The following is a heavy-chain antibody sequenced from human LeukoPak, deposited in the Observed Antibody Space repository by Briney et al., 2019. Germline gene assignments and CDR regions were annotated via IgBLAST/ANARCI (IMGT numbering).Heavy chain of an antibody. V-gene: IGHV1-2*02. CDR3: ARDGYCSGGSCYLPDYYYYGMDV. CDR1: GYTFTGYY. CDR2: INPNSGGT. D-gene: IGHD2-15*01. J-gene: IGHJ6*02. Sequence: GASVKVSCRASGYTFTGYYMHWVRQAPGQGLEWMGWINPNSGGTNYAQKFQGRVTMTRDTSISTAYMELRSLRSDDTAVYYCARDGYCSGGSCYLPDYYYYGMDVWGQGTTVTVSS.